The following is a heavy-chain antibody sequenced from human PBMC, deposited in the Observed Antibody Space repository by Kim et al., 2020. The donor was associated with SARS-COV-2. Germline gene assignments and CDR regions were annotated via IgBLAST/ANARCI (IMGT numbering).Heavy chain of an antibody. CDR1: EFTFSTYA. V-gene: IGHV3-23*01. J-gene: IGHJ4*02. D-gene: IGHD6-19*01. CDR2: ISGSGSTT. Sequence: GGSLRLSCAGAEFTFSTYAMSWVRQAPGKGLEWVSGISGSGSTTYYADSVKGRFTISRDNSKDTLFLQMNSLRVENTAVYYCAKGYGSGWYDAYCFDQWGQGTLVTVSS. CDR3: AKGYGSGWYDAYCFDQ.